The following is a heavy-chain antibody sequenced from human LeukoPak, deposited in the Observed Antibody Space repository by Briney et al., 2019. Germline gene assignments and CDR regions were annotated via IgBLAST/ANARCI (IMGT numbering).Heavy chain of an antibody. V-gene: IGHV3-23*01. CDR2: ITPSDSGT. D-gene: IGHD3/OR15-3a*01. CDR1: GFTFSGYA. J-gene: IGHJ4*02. Sequence: PGGSLRLSCEASGFTFSGYAMTWVRQAPGKGLEWVSTITPSDSGTYYADSVRGRFTISRDISKNTLYLQMNSLRVDDTAVYYCTRAVAAADFSPGYWGQGTLVTVSS. CDR3: TRAVAAADFSPGY.